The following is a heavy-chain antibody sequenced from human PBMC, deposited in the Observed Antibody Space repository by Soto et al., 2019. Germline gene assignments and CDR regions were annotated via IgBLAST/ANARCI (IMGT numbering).Heavy chain of an antibody. CDR2: ISGSGGST. D-gene: IGHD3-10*01. CDR1: GFTFSSYA. Sequence: GGSLRLSCAASGFTFSSYAMSWVRQAPGKGLEWVSAISGSGGSTYYADSVKGRFTISRDNSKNTLYLQMNSLRAEDTAVYYCAKGTRIIWFGELFDGMDVWGQGTTVTV. J-gene: IGHJ6*02. V-gene: IGHV3-23*01. CDR3: AKGTRIIWFGELFDGMDV.